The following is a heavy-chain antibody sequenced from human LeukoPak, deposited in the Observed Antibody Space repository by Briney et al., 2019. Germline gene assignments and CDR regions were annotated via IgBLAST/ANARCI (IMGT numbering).Heavy chain of an antibody. CDR1: GFTVSNNY. D-gene: IGHD1-14*01. V-gene: IGHV3-53*01. CDR2: IYSGGST. CDR3: AKDLNHQIYFQH. J-gene: IGHJ1*01. Sequence: PGGSLRLSCAASGFTVSNNYMNWVRQAPGKGLEWVSLIYSGGSTHYADSVKGRFTISRDNSKNTLYLQMNSLRAEDTAVYYCAKDLNHQIYFQHWGQGTLVTVSS.